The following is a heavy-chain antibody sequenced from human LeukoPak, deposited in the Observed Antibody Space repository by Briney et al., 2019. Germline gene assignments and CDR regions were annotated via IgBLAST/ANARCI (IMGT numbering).Heavy chain of an antibody. V-gene: IGHV3-9*01. CDR1: GFTFDDYA. J-gene: IGHJ3*02. D-gene: IGHD3-22*01. Sequence: GGSLRLSCAASGFTFDDYAMHWVRQAPGKGLEWVSGISWNSGSIGYADSVKGRFTISRDNAKNSLYLQMNSLRAEDTAVYYCARPHRDSSGAFDIWGQGTMVTVSS. CDR3: ARPHRDSSGAFDI. CDR2: ISWNSGSI.